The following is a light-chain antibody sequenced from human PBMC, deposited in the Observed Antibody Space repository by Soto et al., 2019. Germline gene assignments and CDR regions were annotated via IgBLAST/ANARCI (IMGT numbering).Light chain of an antibody. CDR2: GAS. V-gene: IGKV3-15*01. CDR1: QSVSSN. J-gene: IGKJ2*01. CDR3: QQYDTSPPLYT. Sequence: EIVMTQSPVTLSVSPGERATLSCRASQSVSSNLAWYQQKLGQGPRLLIYGASTRATGIPARFSGSGSGTEFTLTISSLQSEDFAVYYCQQYDTSPPLYTFGQGTKLDIK.